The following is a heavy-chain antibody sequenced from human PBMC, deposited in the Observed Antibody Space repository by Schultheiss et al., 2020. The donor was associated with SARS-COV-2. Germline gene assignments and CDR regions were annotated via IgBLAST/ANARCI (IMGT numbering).Heavy chain of an antibody. Sequence: ASVKVSCKASGYTFTGYYMHWVRQAPGQGLEWMGWISAYNGNTNYAQKLQGRVTMTTDTSTSTAYMELRSLRSDDTAVYYCARDDYGDYGFFDYWGQGTLVTVSS. CDR1: GYTFTGYY. J-gene: IGHJ4*02. V-gene: IGHV1-18*04. D-gene: IGHD4-17*01. CDR2: ISAYNGNT. CDR3: ARDDYGDYGFFDY.